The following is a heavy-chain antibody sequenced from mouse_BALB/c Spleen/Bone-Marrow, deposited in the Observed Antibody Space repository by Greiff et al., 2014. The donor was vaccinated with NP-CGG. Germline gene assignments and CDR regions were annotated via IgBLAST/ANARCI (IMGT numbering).Heavy chain of an antibody. J-gene: IGHJ4*01. V-gene: IGHV1-5*01. Sequence: EVQLQQSGTVLARPGASVKMSCKASDYSFTSYWMHWVKQRPGQGLEWIGAIYPGNSDTSYNQKFKGKAKLTAVTSASTAYMELSSLTNEDSAVYYCTNGYDYYAMDYWGQGTSVTVSS. D-gene: IGHD2-2*01. CDR3: TNGYDYYAMDY. CDR2: IYPGNSDT. CDR1: DYSFTSYW.